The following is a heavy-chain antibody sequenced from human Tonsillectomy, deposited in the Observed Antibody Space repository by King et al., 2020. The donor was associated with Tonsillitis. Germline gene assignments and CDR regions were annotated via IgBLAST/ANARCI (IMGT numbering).Heavy chain of an antibody. CDR1: GGSISSGGYS. Sequence: QLQESGPGLVKPSQTLSLTCAVSGGSISSGGYSWSWIRQPPGKGLEWIGYIYYSGSTYYNPSLKSRVTISVDTSKNQFSLKRRSVTAADTAVYYCASRYYAVGRGAFDTWGQGTMVTVSS. D-gene: IGHD3-10*01. CDR3: ASRYYAVGRGAFDT. CDR2: IYYSGST. V-gene: IGHV4-30-4*07. J-gene: IGHJ3*02.